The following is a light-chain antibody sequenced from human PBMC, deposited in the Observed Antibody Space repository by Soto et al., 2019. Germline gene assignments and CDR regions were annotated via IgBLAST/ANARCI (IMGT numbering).Light chain of an antibody. J-gene: IGKJ1*01. CDR2: GAS. CDR3: QKYVNCWT. V-gene: IGKV3-20*01. Sequence: NGFTKSPCALSLYPGERATLSCRASQNVSSNLLVWYQQHPGQAPRLLIYGASSRATGIPDRFSGSGSGTDFSLTIRRLEPDDFAVYNCQKYVNCWTFGQGTKVDI. CDR1: QNVSSNL.